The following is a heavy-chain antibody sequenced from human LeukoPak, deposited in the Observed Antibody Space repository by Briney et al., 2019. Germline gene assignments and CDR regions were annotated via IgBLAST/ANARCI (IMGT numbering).Heavy chain of an antibody. CDR2: ISPNSGVT. D-gene: IGHD3-16*01. CDR3: ARASDYLDY. V-gene: IGHV1-2*02. CDR1: GHTFTGYY. Sequence: ASVKVSCTASGHTFTGYYLHWVRQAPGQGLEWMGWISPNSGVTHYAQTFHGRVTMTRDRSISTAYMELSRLRSDDTAIYYCARASDYLDYWGQGTLVTVSS. J-gene: IGHJ4*02.